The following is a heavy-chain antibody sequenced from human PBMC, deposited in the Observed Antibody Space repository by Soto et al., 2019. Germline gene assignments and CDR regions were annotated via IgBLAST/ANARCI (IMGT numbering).Heavy chain of an antibody. V-gene: IGHV1-69*04. CDR1: RGTLSSYT. CDR3: ARDLDYCESSTCFKPSDC. CDR2: IIPMFGVT. J-gene: IGHJ4*02. Sequence: EASVKVSCKPSRGTLSSYTITWVRQAPGQGLEWMGRIIPMFGVTNYAQNFQDRVTITADKSTSTAYMELSSLTPEDTALYYCARDLDYCESSTCFKPSDCWGQGTLVTVSS. D-gene: IGHD2-2*01.